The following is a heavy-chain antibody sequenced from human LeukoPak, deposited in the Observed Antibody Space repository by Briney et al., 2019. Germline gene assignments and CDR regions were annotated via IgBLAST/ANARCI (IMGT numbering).Heavy chain of an antibody. V-gene: IGHV4-34*01. CDR1: GGSFSGYY. D-gene: IGHD3-22*01. CDR2: INHSGST. CDR3: ARAPLYDSSGYRDYYYYYGMDV. Sequence: SETLSLTCAVYGGSFSGYYWSWIRQPPGKGLEWVGEINHSGSTNYTQSLKSRVTISVDTSKTQFSLKLSSVTAAHTAVYYCARAPLYDSSGYRDYYYYYGMDVWGQGTTVTVSS. J-gene: IGHJ6*02.